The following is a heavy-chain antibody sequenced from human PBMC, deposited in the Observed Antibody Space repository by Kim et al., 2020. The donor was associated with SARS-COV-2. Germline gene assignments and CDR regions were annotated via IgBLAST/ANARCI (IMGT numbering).Heavy chain of an antibody. V-gene: IGHV4-4*02. D-gene: IGHD6-19*01. CDR1: GGSISSSNW. J-gene: IGHJ4*02. CDR2: IYHSGST. CDR3: ARMGAVAGGYFDY. Sequence: SETLSLTCAVSGGSISSSNWWSWVRQPPGKGLEWIGEIYHSGSTNYNPSLKSRVTISVDKSKNQFSLKLSSVTAADTAVYYCARMGAVAGGYFDYWGQGTLVTVSS.